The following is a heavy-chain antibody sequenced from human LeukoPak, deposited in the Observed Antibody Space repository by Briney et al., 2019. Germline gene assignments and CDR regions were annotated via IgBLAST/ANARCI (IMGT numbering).Heavy chain of an antibody. CDR2: LYSDGNT. J-gene: IGHJ4*02. D-gene: IGHD1-14*01. CDR3: ARGVEPLAANTLAY. Sequence: GGSLRISCAASGFTVITNDMIWVRQAPGKGLEWVSVLYSDGNTKYADSVQGRFTISRDNSKNTLYLEMNSLSPDDTAVYYCARGVEPLAANTLAYWGQGTLVTVSS. V-gene: IGHV3-53*01. CDR1: GFTVITND.